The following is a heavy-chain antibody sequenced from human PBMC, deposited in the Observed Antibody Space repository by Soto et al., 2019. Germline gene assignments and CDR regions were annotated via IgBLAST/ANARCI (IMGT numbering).Heavy chain of an antibody. CDR2: INPSGDST. CDR1: GYTFTDYY. CDR3: TRSRQVGPSTFFDS. Sequence: VQLVQSGDEVKKPGASVKVSCKASGYTFTDYYMHWVRQAPGQGLEWMGIINPSGDSTTYAQKFQGKVTMTRDTSTSTLYLELSSLSSEDTAVYFCTRSRQVGPSTFFDSWGQGALVAVSS. V-gene: IGHV1-46*01. D-gene: IGHD1-26*01. J-gene: IGHJ4*02.